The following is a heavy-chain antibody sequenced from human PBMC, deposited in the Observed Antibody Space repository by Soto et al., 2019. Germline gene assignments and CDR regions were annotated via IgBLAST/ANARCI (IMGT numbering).Heavy chain of an antibody. CDR3: AAERGYYDSSGYYPDAFDI. Sequence: QVQLVESGGGVVQPGRSLRLSCAASGFTFSSYGMHWVRQAPGKGLEWVAVIWFDGSNKYYADSVKGRFTISRDNSKNTLYLQVNSLRAEDTAVYYCAAERGYYDSSGYYPDAFDIWGQGTMVTVSS. CDR2: IWFDGSNK. V-gene: IGHV3-33*01. J-gene: IGHJ3*02. D-gene: IGHD3-22*01. CDR1: GFTFSSYG.